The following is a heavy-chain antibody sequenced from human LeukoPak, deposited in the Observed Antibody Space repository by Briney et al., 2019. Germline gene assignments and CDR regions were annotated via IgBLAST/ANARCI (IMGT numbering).Heavy chain of an antibody. D-gene: IGHD3-3*01. V-gene: IGHV3-33*01. CDR3: ATTYDFWSGYFAS. CDR1: GFTFSSYG. Sequence: GGSLRLSCAASGFTFSSYGMHWVRQAPGKGLEWVAVIWYDGSNKYYADSVKGRFTISRDNSKNTLYLQLNSLRAEDTAVYFCATTYDFWSGYFASWGQGTLVTVSS. J-gene: IGHJ5*01. CDR2: IWYDGSNK.